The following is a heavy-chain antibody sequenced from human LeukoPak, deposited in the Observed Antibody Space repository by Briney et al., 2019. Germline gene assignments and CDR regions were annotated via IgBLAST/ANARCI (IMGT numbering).Heavy chain of an antibody. J-gene: IGHJ4*02. D-gene: IGHD6-13*01. CDR1: GGSISSSSYS. V-gene: IGHV4-39*01. Sequence: SETLSLTCTVSGGSISSSSYSWGWIRQPPGKGLEWIGTIYYSGSTYYNPSLKSRVTISVDTSKNQFSLKLSSVTAADTAVYYCARGSSWSYYYFDYWGQGTLVTVSS. CDR2: IYYSGST. CDR3: ARGSSWSYYYFDY.